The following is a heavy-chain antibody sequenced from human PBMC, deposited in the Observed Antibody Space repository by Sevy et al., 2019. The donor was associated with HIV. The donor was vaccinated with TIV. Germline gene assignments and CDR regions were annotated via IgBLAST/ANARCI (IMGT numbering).Heavy chain of an antibody. V-gene: IGHV4-59*01. CDR3: ARRHYSSTWYEDY. J-gene: IGHJ4*02. D-gene: IGHD6-13*01. Sequence: SETLSLTCTVSGGSISSYYWSWIRQPPGKGLEWIGYIYYSGGTNYNPSLKSRVTISVDTSKNQFSLKLSSVTAADTAVYYCARRHYSSTWYEDYWGQGTLVTVSS. CDR2: IYYSGGT. CDR1: GGSISSYY.